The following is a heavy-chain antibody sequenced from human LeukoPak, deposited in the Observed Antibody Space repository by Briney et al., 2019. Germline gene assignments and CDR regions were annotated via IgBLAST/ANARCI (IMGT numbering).Heavy chain of an antibody. D-gene: IGHD6-6*01. V-gene: IGHV3-7*01. CDR3: ASATSSSEFTY. J-gene: IGHJ4*02. CDR2: IKQDGSEK. CDR1: GFTFSSYS. Sequence: GGSLRLSCAASGFTFSSYSMNWVRRAPGKGLEWVANIKQDGSEKYYVDSVKGRFTISRDNAKNSLYLQMNSLRAEDTAVYYCASATSSSEFTYWGQGTLVTVSS.